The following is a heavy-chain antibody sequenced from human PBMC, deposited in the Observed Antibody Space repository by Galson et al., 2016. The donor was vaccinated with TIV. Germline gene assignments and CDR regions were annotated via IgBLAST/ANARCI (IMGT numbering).Heavy chain of an antibody. Sequence: SVKVSCKASGYAFTIYPIHWVRQAPGQSLEWMGRINAANGHTKYSQRFQGRVTITRDTSTSTVYMELTSLKSDDTAVLYCATFSGARGPFDYWGQGTLVAVSS. CDR2: INAANGHT. D-gene: IGHD2-15*01. CDR1: GYAFTIYP. CDR3: ATFSGARGPFDY. V-gene: IGHV1-3*01. J-gene: IGHJ4*02.